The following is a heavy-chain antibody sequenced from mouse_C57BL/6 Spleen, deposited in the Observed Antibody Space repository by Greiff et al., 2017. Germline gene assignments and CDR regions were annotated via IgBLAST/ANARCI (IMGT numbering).Heavy chain of an antibody. CDR3: AREGDSSGPFAY. D-gene: IGHD3-2*02. CDR2: ISDGGSYT. J-gene: IGHJ3*01. Sequence: EVKLMESGGGLVKPGGSLKFSCAASGFTFSSYAMSWVRQTPEKRLEWVATISDGGSYTYYPDNVKGRFTISRDNAKNNLYLQMSHLRSEDTAMYYCAREGDSSGPFAYWGQGTLVTVSA. CDR1: GFTFSSYA. V-gene: IGHV5-4*01.